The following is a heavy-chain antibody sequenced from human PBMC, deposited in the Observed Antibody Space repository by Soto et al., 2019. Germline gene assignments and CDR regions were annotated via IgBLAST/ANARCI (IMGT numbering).Heavy chain of an antibody. D-gene: IGHD3-22*01. V-gene: IGHV3-73*01. CDR2: IKNKANSYAT. CDR3: ATTAAPHYYYDAAYNWFDP. CDR1: GFSFSGST. J-gene: IGHJ5*02. Sequence: PGGSLRLSCAASGFSFSGSTIHWVRQASGKGLEWVGRIKNKANSYATAYAASVKGRFTISRDDSKNTAYLQMNSLRAEDTAVYYCATTAAPHYYYDAAYNWFDPWGQGT.